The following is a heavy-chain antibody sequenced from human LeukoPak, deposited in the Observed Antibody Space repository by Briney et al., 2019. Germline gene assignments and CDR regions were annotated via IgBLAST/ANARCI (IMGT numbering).Heavy chain of an antibody. V-gene: IGHV4-31*11. CDR1: GGSFSGYY. D-gene: IGHD6-13*01. CDR2: IYYSGST. CDR3: ARVGGIGAADWFDP. Sequence: SETLSLTCAVYGGSFSGYYWSWIRQHPGKGLEWIGYIYYSGSTSYNPSLKSRVTISVDTSKNQFSLKLSSVTAADTAVYYCARVGGIGAADWFDPWGQGTLVTVSS. J-gene: IGHJ5*02.